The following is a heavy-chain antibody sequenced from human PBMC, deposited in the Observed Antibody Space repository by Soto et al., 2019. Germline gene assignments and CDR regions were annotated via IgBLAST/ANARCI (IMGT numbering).Heavy chain of an antibody. CDR1: GFTFSSYG. J-gene: IGHJ6*03. Sequence: GGSLRLSCAASGFTFSSYGMHWVRQAPGKGLEWVAVIWYDGSNKYYADSVKGRFTISRDNSKNTLYLQMNSLRAEDTAVYYCAREGGYDTNYYYYYMDVWGKGTTVTVSS. CDR3: AREGGYDTNYYYYYMDV. D-gene: IGHD5-12*01. CDR2: IWYDGSNK. V-gene: IGHV3-33*01.